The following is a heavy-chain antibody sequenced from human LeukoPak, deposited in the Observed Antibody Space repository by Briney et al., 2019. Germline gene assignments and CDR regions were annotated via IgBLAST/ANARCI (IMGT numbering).Heavy chain of an antibody. CDR3: VRGSIRGVSADY. D-gene: IGHD3-10*01. V-gene: IGHV1-8*01. CDR1: GYTFTSYD. Sequence: ASVKVSCKASGYTFTSYDINWVRQATGQGPEWMGWMNPNSGNTGYAQKFQGRVTMTRNTSISTAYMELSSLRSEDTAVYYCVRGSIRGVSADYWGQGTLVTVSS. CDR2: MNPNSGNT. J-gene: IGHJ4*02.